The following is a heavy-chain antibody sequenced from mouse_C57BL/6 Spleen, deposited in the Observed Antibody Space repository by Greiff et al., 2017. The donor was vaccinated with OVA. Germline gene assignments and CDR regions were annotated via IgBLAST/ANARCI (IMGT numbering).Heavy chain of an antibody. V-gene: IGHV5-17*01. J-gene: IGHJ2*01. CDR3: ARDSSGYLNYFDY. CDR1: GFTFSDYG. Sequence: VQLKESGGGLVKPGGSLKLSCAASGFTFSDYGMHWVRQAPEKGLEWVAYISSGSSTIYYADTVKGRFTISRDNAKNTLFLQMTSLRSEDTAMYYCARDSSGYLNYFDYWGQGTTLTVSS. D-gene: IGHD3-2*02. CDR2: ISSGSSTI.